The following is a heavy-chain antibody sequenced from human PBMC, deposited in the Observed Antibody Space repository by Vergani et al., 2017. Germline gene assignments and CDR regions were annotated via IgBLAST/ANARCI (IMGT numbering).Heavy chain of an antibody. CDR1: GYTFTDHY. J-gene: IGHJ6*02. V-gene: IGHV1-69-2*01. D-gene: IGHD4-17*01. Sequence: EIQLVQSGAEVKKPGATMKISCKVSGYTFTDHYMHWVKQAPGQGLEWMGLVVSEDGETIYAEKFKGRVTIASDTSTDKAHLELSSLRSEDKAVYYCATPQTVNKCGMEVWGQGTTVIVSS. CDR3: ATPQTVNKCGMEV. CDR2: VVSEDGET.